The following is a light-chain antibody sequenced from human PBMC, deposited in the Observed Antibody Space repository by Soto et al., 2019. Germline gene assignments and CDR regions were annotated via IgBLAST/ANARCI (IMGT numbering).Light chain of an antibody. Sequence: EIVLTQSPGTLSLSPGERATLSCRASQSVTSNYLAWYQQKPGQAPRLLIYGASTRAAGVPDRFSGSGSGTDFTLTITRLEPEDVAVFYCQQYGRSPLLYTFGQGTKVRVK. CDR3: QQYGRSPLLYT. CDR1: QSVTSNY. V-gene: IGKV3-20*01. CDR2: GAS. J-gene: IGKJ2*01.